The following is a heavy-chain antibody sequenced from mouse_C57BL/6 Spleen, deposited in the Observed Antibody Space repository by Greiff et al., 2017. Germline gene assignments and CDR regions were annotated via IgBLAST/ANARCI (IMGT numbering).Heavy chain of an antibody. Sequence: EVQLQQSVAELVRPGASVKLSCTASGFNIKNTYMHWVKQRPEQGLEWIGRIDPANGNTKYAPKFQGKATITADTSSNTAYLQLSSLTSEDTAIYYWARPPHYYGSSYDFAYWGQGTLVTVSA. D-gene: IGHD1-1*01. V-gene: IGHV14-3*01. J-gene: IGHJ3*01. CDR2: IDPANGNT. CDR3: ARPPHYYGSSYDFAY. CDR1: GFNIKNTY.